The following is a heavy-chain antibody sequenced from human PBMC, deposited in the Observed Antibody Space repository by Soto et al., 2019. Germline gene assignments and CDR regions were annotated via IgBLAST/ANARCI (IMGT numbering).Heavy chain of an antibody. CDR3: AHLEYPNYDSSVYQYFDY. CDR2: IYWDDDK. Sequence: QITLKESGPTLVKPTQTLTLTCTFSGFSLTTSGVGVGWIRQPPGKALEWLALIYWDDDKRYSPFLKSRLTITKDXXKXQXXLTMTNMDPVDTATYYCAHLEYPNYDSSVYQYFDYWGQGTLVTVSS. CDR1: GFSLTTSGVG. V-gene: IGHV2-5*02. D-gene: IGHD3-22*01. J-gene: IGHJ4*02.